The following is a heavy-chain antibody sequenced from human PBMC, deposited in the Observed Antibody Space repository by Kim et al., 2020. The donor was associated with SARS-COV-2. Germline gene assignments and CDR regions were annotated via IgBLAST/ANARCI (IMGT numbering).Heavy chain of an antibody. CDR1: EYTFTGYY. J-gene: IGHJ1*01. CDR2: INPNSGGT. CDR3: ARDQGGSSFENFQH. D-gene: IGHD1-26*01. Sequence: ASVKVSCKSSEYTFTGYYIHWVRQAPGQGLEWMGWINPNSGGTNYAQKFQGRVTMTRDTSISTAYMELSRLRSDDTAVYYCARDQGGSSFENFQHWGQGTLVTVSS. V-gene: IGHV1-2*02.